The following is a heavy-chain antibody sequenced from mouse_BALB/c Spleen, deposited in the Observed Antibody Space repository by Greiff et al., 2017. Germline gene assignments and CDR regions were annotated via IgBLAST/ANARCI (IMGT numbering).Heavy chain of an antibody. Sequence: EVKVEESGPELVKPGASVKISCKASGYTFTDYNMHWVKQSHGKSLEWIGYIYPYNGGTGYNQKFKSKATLTVDNSSSTAYMELRSLTSEDSAVYYCARPYGNYFAYWGQGTLVTVSA. V-gene: IGHV1S29*02. D-gene: IGHD2-10*02. CDR1: GYTFTDYN. CDR3: ARPYGNYFAY. J-gene: IGHJ3*01. CDR2: IYPYNGGT.